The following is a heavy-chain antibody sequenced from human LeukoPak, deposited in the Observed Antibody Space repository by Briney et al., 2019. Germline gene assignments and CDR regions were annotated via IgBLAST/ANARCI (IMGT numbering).Heavy chain of an antibody. CDR1: GGSISSYY. Sequence: SETLSLTCTVSGGSISSYYWSWIRQHPGKGLEWIGYIYYSGSTYYNPSLKSRVTISVDTSKNQFSLKLSSVTAADTAVYYCARGPSHDSSSWSPSVYYFDYWGQGTLVTVSS. CDR3: ARGPSHDSSSWSPSVYYFDY. J-gene: IGHJ4*02. V-gene: IGHV4-59*06. CDR2: IYYSGST. D-gene: IGHD6-13*01.